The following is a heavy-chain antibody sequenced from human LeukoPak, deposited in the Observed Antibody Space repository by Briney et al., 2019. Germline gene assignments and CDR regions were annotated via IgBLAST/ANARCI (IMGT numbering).Heavy chain of an antibody. CDR2: ISGSGGST. CDR3: AKLLVPAARNYYYMDV. V-gene: IGHV3-23*01. J-gene: IGHJ6*03. Sequence: GGSLRLSCAASGFTFSSYAMSWVRQATGKGLEWVSAISGSGGSTYYADSVKGRFTISRDNSKNTLYLQMNSLRAEDTAVYYCAKLLVPAARNYYYMDVWGKGTTVTVSS. CDR1: GFTFSSYA. D-gene: IGHD2-2*01.